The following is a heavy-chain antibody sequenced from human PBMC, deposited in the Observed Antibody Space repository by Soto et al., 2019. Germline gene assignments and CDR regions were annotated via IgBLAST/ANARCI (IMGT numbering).Heavy chain of an antibody. V-gene: IGHV4-34*01. J-gene: IGHJ4*02. CDR3: ARRRPGWLQSYYFDY. CDR2: INHSGST. CDR1: GGPFSGYY. D-gene: IGHD5-12*01. Sequence: SETLSLTCAVYGGPFSGYYWSWIRQPPGKGLEWIGEINHSGSTNYNPSLKSRVTISVDTSKNQFSLKLSSVTAADTAVYYCARRRPGWLQSYYFDYWGQGTLVTVSS.